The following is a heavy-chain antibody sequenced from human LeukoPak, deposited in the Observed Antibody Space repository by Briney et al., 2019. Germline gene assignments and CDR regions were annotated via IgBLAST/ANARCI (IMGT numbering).Heavy chain of an antibody. CDR2: IYYSGST. J-gene: IGHJ4*02. CDR3: ARRAGYTGSWYEY. V-gene: IGHV4-61*01. CDR1: SGSVNSGSYY. Sequence: KPSETLSLTCTVSSGSVNSGSYYWNWIRQPPGKGLEWIGYIYYSGSTNYNPSLKSRVTISVDTDKNQLSLKLSSVTAADTAVYYCARRAGYTGSWYEYWGQGTLVTVSS. D-gene: IGHD6-13*01.